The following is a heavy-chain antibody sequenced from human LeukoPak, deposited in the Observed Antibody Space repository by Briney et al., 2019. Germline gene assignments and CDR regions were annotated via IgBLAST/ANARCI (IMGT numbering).Heavy chain of an antibody. Sequence: GGSLRLSCAASGFTFSSYGMHWVRQAPGKGLEWVALIWYDGSNKYYADSVRGRFTISRDNSKNILYLQMNSLRAEDTAVYYCAKADGLYSSTYYYFDYWGQGNLVTVSS. J-gene: IGHJ4*02. CDR1: GFTFSSYG. D-gene: IGHD6-13*01. CDR2: IWYDGSNK. CDR3: AKADGLYSSTYYYFDY. V-gene: IGHV3-33*06.